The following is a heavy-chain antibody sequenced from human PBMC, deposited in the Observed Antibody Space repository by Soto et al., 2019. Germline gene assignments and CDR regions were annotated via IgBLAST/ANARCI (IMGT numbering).Heavy chain of an antibody. J-gene: IGHJ4*02. V-gene: IGHV3-23*01. D-gene: IGHD1-26*01. Sequence: GSLRLSCAASGFTFSSYAMSWVRQAPGKGLEWVSSISGSGTNTYYADSVRGRFTISSDNSKNTLYLQMNSLRVEDTAVYYCAKCSFGGSYYFPFDYWGQGTLVTVSS. CDR3: AKCSFGGSYYFPFDY. CDR1: GFTFSSYA. CDR2: ISGSGTNT.